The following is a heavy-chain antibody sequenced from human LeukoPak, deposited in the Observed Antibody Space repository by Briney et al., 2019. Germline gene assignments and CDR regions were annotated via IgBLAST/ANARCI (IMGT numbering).Heavy chain of an antibody. Sequence: GGSLRLSCAASGFTFSSYAMSWVRQAPGKGLEWVPAISGSGGSTYYADSVKGRFTISRDNSKNTLYLQMNSLRAEDTAVYYCAKDIEQLVPGTLDYWGQGTLVTVSS. CDR3: AKDIEQLVPGTLDY. J-gene: IGHJ4*02. CDR1: GFTFSSYA. CDR2: ISGSGGST. D-gene: IGHD6-6*01. V-gene: IGHV3-23*01.